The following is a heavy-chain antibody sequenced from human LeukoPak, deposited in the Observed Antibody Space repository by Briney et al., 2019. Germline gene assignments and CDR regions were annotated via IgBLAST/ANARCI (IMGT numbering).Heavy chain of an antibody. CDR1: GGSISSSSYY. CDR2: IYYSGST. V-gene: IGHV4-39*01. CDR3: ARQPAYYEILTGFYKRGYYFDY. J-gene: IGHJ4*02. Sequence: PSETLSLTCTVSGGSISSSSYYWGWIRQPPGKGLEWIGSIYYSGSTYYNPSLKSRVTISVDTSKKQFSLKLSSVTAADTAVYYCARQPAYYEILTGFYKRGYYFDYWGQGTLVTVSS. D-gene: IGHD3-9*01.